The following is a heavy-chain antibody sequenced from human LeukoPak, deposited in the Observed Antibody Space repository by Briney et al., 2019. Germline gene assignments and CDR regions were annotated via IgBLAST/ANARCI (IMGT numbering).Heavy chain of an antibody. J-gene: IGHJ3*02. CDR1: GFTFSSYA. CDR3: ARADEDYYGSGSYFHAFDI. V-gene: IGHV3-23*01. CDR2: ISGSGGST. D-gene: IGHD3-10*01. Sequence: GGSLRLSCAASGFTFSSYAMSWVRQAPGKGLEWVSAISGSGGSTYYADSVKGRFTISRDNAKNSLYLQMNSLRAEDTAVYYCARADEDYYGSGSYFHAFDIWGQGTMVTVSS.